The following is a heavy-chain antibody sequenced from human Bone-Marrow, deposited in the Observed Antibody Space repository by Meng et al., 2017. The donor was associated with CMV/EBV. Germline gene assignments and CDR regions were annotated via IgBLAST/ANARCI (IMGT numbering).Heavy chain of an antibody. V-gene: IGHV3-48*03. D-gene: IGHD2-2*01. CDR1: GFTFSSYE. CDR3: AKDYCSSTSCSSFQH. CDR2: ISSSGSTI. Sequence: GGSLRLSCAASGFTFSSYEMNWVRQAPGKGLEWVSYISSSGSTIYYADSVKGRFTISRDNAKNSLYLQMNSLRAEDTAVYYCAKDYCSSTSCSSFQHWGQGTLVTVSS. J-gene: IGHJ1*01.